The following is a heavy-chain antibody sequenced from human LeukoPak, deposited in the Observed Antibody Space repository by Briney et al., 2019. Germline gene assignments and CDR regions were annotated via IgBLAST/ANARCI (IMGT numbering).Heavy chain of an antibody. CDR2: IYSGGST. V-gene: IGHV3-23*03. D-gene: IGHD5-18*01. Sequence: GGSLRLSCAASGFTFSSYAMSWVRQAPGKGLEWVSVIYSGGSTNYADSVKGRFTISRDNSKNTLYLRMNSLRAEDTAVYYCIYGYTLDFWGQGTLVTVSS. CDR1: GFTFSSYA. CDR3: IYGYTLDF. J-gene: IGHJ4*02.